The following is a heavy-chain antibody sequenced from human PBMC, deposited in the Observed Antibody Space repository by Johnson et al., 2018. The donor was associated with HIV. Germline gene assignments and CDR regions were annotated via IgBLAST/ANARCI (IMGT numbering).Heavy chain of an antibody. D-gene: IGHD3-16*01. CDR2: IKSKTDGGTT. Sequence: VQLVESGGNVVQPGRSQRLSCTASGFTFSNYAMHWVRQAPGKGLEWVGRIKSKTDGGTTDYAAPVKGRFTISRDDSKNTLYLQMNSLKTEDTAVYYCAREKRWGLMITFGGPQAFDIWGQGTMVTVSS. CDR1: GFTFSNYA. CDR3: AREKRWGLMITFGGPQAFDI. V-gene: IGHV3-15*01. J-gene: IGHJ3*02.